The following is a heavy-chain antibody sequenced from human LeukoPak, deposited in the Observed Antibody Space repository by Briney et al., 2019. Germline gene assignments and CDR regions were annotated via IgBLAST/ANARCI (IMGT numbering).Heavy chain of an antibody. CDR3: AKGATPRLRFFDWFAAPDY. V-gene: IGHV3-33*06. J-gene: IGHJ4*02. Sequence: GGSLRLSCAASGLSFSSYGMHWVRQAPGKGLEWVAVIWYDGSKKYYADSVKGRFTISRDNSKNTVYLQMNSLSAEDTAVYYCAKGATPRLRFFDWFAAPDYWGQGTLVTVSS. D-gene: IGHD3-9*01. CDR2: IWYDGSKK. CDR1: GLSFSSYG.